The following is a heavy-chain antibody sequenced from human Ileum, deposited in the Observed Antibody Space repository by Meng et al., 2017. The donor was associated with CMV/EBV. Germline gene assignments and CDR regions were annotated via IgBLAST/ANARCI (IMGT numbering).Heavy chain of an antibody. V-gene: IGHV3-23*01. CDR1: GFTFSSYA. Sequence: GESLKTSCAASGFTFSSYAMSWVRQAPGRGLEWVSSISASGDGIYYADSVKGRLTLSRDNSKNTLYLQMNSLRAEDTAVYYCANNLNCAGPFDYWGQWTLVTVSS. CDR3: ANNLNCAGPFDY. CDR2: ISASGDGI. J-gene: IGHJ4*02. D-gene: IGHD1-7*01.